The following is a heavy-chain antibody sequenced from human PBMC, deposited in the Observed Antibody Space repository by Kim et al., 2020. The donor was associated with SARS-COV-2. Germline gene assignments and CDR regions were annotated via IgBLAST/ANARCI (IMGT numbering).Heavy chain of an antibody. D-gene: IGHD6-19*01. V-gene: IGHV4-59*13. CDR1: GGSISSYY. J-gene: IGHJ4*02. CDR3: ARGGGGWYDHFAG. CDR2: IYYSGST. Sequence: SETLSLTCTVSGGSISSYYWSWIRQPPGKGLEWIGYIYYSGSTNYNPSLKSRVTISVDTSKNQFSLKLSSVTAADTAVYYCARGGGGWYDHFAGWGQGTLVTVSS.